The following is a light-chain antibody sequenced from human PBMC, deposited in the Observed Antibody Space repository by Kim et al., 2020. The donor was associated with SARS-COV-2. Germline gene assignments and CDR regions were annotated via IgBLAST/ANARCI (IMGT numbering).Light chain of an antibody. V-gene: IGLV6-57*01. CDR2: EDN. J-gene: IGLJ3*02. CDR1: SGSIATYY. CDR3: QSNDGTNQV. Sequence: NFMLTQPHSVSDSPGKTISISCTRTSGSIATYYVQWYQQRPGSSPTTVIYEDNQRPSGVPDRFSGSIDSSSNSASLTISGLQTEDEADYYCQSNDGTNQVFGGGTQLTVL.